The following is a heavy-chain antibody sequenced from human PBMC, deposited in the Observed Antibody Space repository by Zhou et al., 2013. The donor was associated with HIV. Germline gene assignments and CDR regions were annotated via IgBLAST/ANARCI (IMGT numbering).Heavy chain of an antibody. D-gene: IGHD3-3*01. CDR1: GGTFSSYA. Sequence: QVQLVQSGAEVKKPGSSVKVSCKASGGTFSSYAISWVRQAPGQGLEWMGRIIPILGIANYAQKFQGRVTITADKSTSTAYMELSSLRSEDTAVYYCAREDYDFWSGGGGYYMDVWGKGTTVTVSS. CDR2: IIPILGIA. CDR3: AREDYDFWSGGGGYYMDV. V-gene: IGHV1-69*04. J-gene: IGHJ6*03.